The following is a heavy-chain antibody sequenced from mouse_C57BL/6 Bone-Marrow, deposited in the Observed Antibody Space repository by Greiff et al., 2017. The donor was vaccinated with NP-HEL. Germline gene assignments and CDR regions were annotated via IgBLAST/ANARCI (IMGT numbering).Heavy chain of an antibody. V-gene: IGHV1-75*01. CDR1: GYTFTDYY. CDR3: ARSRDCYCDWFAY. D-gene: IGHD2-3*01. Sequence: VQLQESGPELVKPGASVKISCKASGYTFTDYYINWVKQRPGQGLEWIGWIFPGSGSTYYNEKFKGKATLTVDKSSSTAYMLLSSLTSDDSAVYFCARSRDCYCDWFAYWGQGTLVTVSA. CDR2: IFPGSGST. J-gene: IGHJ3*01.